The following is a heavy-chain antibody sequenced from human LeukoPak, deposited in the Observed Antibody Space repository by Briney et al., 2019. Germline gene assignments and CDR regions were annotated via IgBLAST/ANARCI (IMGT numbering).Heavy chain of an antibody. V-gene: IGHV3-21*03. CDR2: IISSSSYI. CDR1: GFTFSSYS. Sequence: GGSLRLSCAASGFTFSSYSMNWVRQAPGKGLEWVSSIISSSSYIYYADSVKGRFTISRDNAKNSLYLRMNSLRAEATAVYYCAIAGEYGSGSYLDYWGEGELVTVSS. J-gene: IGHJ4*02. CDR3: AIAGEYGSGSYLDY. D-gene: IGHD3-10*01.